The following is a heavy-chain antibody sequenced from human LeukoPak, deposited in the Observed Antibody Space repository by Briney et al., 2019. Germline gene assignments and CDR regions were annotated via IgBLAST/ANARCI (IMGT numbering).Heavy chain of an antibody. D-gene: IGHD6-19*01. CDR2: ISGSGGST. J-gene: IGHJ4*02. Sequence: GGSLRPSCAASGFTFSSYAMSWVRQAPGKGLEWVSGISGSGGSTYYADSVKGRYTISRDNSKNTLYLQMNSLRAEDTAVYYCAKHSSGWSYFDYWGQGTLVTVSS. V-gene: IGHV3-23*01. CDR1: GFTFSSYA. CDR3: AKHSSGWSYFDY.